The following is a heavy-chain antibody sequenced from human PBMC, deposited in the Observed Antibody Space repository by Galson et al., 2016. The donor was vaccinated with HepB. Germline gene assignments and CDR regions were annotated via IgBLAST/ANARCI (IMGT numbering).Heavy chain of an antibody. V-gene: IGHV4-39*01. J-gene: IGHJ3*02. CDR3: ARHRVWWYSPNPEEDTFDI. D-gene: IGHD2-15*01. CDR1: GGSVNSNTHY. CDR2: FFYSGNS. Sequence: SETLSLTCTVSGGSVNSNTHYWGWIRQPPGKGLEWIGSFFYSGNSYYQPSLRSRVTISADTSKNQFALKVRSVTAADTAVYYCARHRVWWYSPNPEEDTFDILGQGTMVTVSS.